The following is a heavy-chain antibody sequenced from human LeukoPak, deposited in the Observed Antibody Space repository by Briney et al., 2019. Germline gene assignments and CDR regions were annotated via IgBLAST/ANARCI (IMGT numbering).Heavy chain of an antibody. J-gene: IGHJ4*02. CDR1: GFTFSSYA. Sequence: GGSLRLSCTASGFTFSSYAMSWVRQAPGKGLEWVSAISGSGGSTYYADSVKGRFTISRDNSKNTLYLQMNSLRAEDTAVYYCARDPVRGYSYGDFDYWGQGTLVTASS. CDR2: ISGSGGST. V-gene: IGHV3-23*01. D-gene: IGHD5-18*01. CDR3: ARDPVRGYSYGDFDY.